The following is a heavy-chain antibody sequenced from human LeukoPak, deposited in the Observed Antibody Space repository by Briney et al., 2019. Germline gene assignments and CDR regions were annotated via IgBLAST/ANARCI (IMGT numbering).Heavy chain of an antibody. V-gene: IGHV3-11*06. Sequence: PGGSLRLSCAASGFTFSDYYMSWIRQAPGKGLEWVSYISSSSSYTNYADSVKGRFTISRDNAKNSLYLQMNSLRAEDTAVYYCARDVMVDIVATIEGPFDYWGQGTLVTVSS. CDR2: ISSSSSYT. D-gene: IGHD5-12*01. CDR3: ARDVMVDIVATIEGPFDY. CDR1: GFTFSDYY. J-gene: IGHJ4*02.